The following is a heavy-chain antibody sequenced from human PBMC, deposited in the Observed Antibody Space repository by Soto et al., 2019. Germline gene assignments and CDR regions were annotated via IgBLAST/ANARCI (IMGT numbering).Heavy chain of an antibody. Sequence: EVQLLDSGGGLVQPGGSLRLSCAASGFTFSGYALTWVRQAPGKGLEWVSAISGGGDATFYADSVKGRFTISRDNSKNTLYLQMNTLRAEDTAVYYCARKVSGSTGRQDLWCFDLWGRGTLVTVSS. CDR1: GFTFSGYA. V-gene: IGHV3-23*01. CDR3: ARKVSGSTGRQDLWCFDL. J-gene: IGHJ2*01. D-gene: IGHD3-10*01. CDR2: ISGGGDAT.